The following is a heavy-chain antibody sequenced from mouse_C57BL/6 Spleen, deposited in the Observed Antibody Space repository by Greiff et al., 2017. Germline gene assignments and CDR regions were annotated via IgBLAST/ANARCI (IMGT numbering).Heavy chain of an antibody. Sequence: EVKVVESGAGLVKPGGSLKLSCAASGFTFSSYAMSWVRQTPEKRLEWVAYISSGGDYTYYADTVKGRFTISRDNARNTLYLQMSSLKSEDTAVYYCTRYGAAWFAYWGQGTLVTVSA. J-gene: IGHJ3*01. CDR3: TRYGAAWFAY. CDR2: ISSGGDYT. CDR1: GFTFSSYA. V-gene: IGHV5-9-1*02. D-gene: IGHD1-2*01.